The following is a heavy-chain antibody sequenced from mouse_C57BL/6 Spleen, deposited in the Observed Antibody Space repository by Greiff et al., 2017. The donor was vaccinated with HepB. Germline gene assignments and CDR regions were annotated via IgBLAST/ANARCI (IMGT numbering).Heavy chain of an antibody. Sequence: DVKLVESGGGLVKPGGSLKLSCAASGFTFSDYGMHWVRQAPEKGLEWVAYISSGSSTIYYADTVKGRFTISRDNAKNTLFLQMTSLRSEDTAMYYCARGGYYRYYFDYWGQGTTLTVSS. V-gene: IGHV5-17*01. CDR2: ISSGSSTI. J-gene: IGHJ2*01. CDR1: GFTFSDYG. CDR3: ARGGYYRYYFDY. D-gene: IGHD2-3*01.